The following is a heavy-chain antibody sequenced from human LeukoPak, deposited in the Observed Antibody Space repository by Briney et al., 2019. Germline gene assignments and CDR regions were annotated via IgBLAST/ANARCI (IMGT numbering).Heavy chain of an antibody. CDR2: INHDGSEK. V-gene: IGHV3-7*01. Sequence: GGSLRLSCAASGFTFSNSWMNWFRQAPGRLEWVANINHDGSEKNYVDSVEGRFTITRDNTKKTLYLQMNSLGAEDTAVYYCARGTALPGVDYWGQGTLVIVSS. CDR3: ARGTALPGVDY. CDR1: GFTFSNSW. D-gene: IGHD3-10*01. J-gene: IGHJ4*02.